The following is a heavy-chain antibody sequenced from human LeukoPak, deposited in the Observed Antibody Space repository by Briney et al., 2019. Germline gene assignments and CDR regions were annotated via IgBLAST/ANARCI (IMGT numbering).Heavy chain of an antibody. D-gene: IGHD3-3*01. J-gene: IGHJ4*02. CDR2: IYYSGST. V-gene: IGHV4-39*01. Sequence: PSETLSLTCTVSGGSIRSSTYYWAWIRQPPGKGLEWIGNIYYSGSTYYNPSLKSRVTISVDTSMNQFSLKLSSVTAADTAVYYCAGFWSDHSPGDWGQGTLVTVSS. CDR3: AGFWSDHSPGD. CDR1: GGSIRSSTYY.